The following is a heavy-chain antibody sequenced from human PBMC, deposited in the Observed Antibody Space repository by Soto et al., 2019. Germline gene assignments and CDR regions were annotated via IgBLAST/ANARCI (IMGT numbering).Heavy chain of an antibody. V-gene: IGHV3-74*01. Sequence: EVQLVESGGGLVQPGGSLRLSCEASGFTFSNYWFHWVRQAPGKGLVWVSRTNQHGTIIDYADFAKGRFTISRDNAKNMFYKEMNVRGAEDRVVYYGKGDGGGGGGFWGQGTLVTVSS. CDR1: GFTFSNYW. D-gene: IGHD3-16*01. CDR2: TNQHGTII. J-gene: IGHJ4*02. CDR3: KGDGGGGGGF.